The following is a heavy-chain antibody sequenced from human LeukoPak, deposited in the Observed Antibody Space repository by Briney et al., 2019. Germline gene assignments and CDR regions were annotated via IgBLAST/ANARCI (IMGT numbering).Heavy chain of an antibody. V-gene: IGHV4-30-2*01. CDR1: GVSISSGSYY. J-gene: IGHJ4*02. D-gene: IGHD3-9*01. Sequence: PSETLSLTCTVSGVSISSGSYYWSWIRQPPGKGLEWIGYIYHSGSTYYNPSLKSRVTISVDRSKNQFSLKLSSVTAADTAVYYCARAGILTGYFYYFDYWGQGTLVTVSS. CDR3: ARAGILTGYFYYFDY. CDR2: IYHSGST.